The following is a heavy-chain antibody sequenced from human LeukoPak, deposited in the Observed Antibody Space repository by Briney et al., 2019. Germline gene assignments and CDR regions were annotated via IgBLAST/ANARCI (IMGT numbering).Heavy chain of an antibody. J-gene: IGHJ6*03. CDR3: ARANTIPFYYYYYMDV. CDR1: GYTFTSYG. V-gene: IGHV1-18*01. D-gene: IGHD3-9*01. CDR2: ISAYNGNT. Sequence: ASVKVSCKASGYTFTSYGISWVRQAPGQGLEWMGWISAYNGNTNYAQKLQGRVTMTTDTSTSTAYMELRSLRSDDTSVYYCARANTIPFYYYYYMDVWGKGTTVTVSS.